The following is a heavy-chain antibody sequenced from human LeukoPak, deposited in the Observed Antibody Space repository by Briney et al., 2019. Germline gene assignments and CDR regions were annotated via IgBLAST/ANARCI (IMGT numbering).Heavy chain of an antibody. J-gene: IGHJ6*02. D-gene: IGHD2/OR15-2a*01. V-gene: IGHV3-30*18. Sequence: GGSLRLSCAASGFTFSSYGMHWVRQAPGKGLEWVAVISYDGSNKYYADSVKGRFTISRDNSENTLYLQMNSLRAEDTAVYYCAKSNGLLYYYGMDVWGQGTTVTVSS. CDR1: GFTFSSYG. CDR3: AKSNGLLYYYGMDV. CDR2: ISYDGSNK.